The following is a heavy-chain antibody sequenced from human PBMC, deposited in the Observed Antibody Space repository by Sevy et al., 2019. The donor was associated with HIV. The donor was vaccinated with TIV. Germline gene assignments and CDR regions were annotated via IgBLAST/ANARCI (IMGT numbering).Heavy chain of an antibody. CDR2: ISGGGGST. CDR3: AINLFGVLLDPFDY. V-gene: IGHV3-23*01. J-gene: IGHJ4*02. D-gene: IGHD3-10*02. Sequence: GGSLRLSCAASAFTFSSYAMNWVRQAPGKGLEWVSGISGGGGSTYYADSLKGRFTISRDNSKNTLYLQMNSLTAEDTAVDYCAINLFGVLLDPFDYWGQGTLVTVSS. CDR1: AFTFSSYA.